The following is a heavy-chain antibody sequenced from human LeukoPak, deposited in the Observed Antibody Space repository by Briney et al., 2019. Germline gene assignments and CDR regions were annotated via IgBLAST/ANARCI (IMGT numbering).Heavy chain of an antibody. V-gene: IGHV1-8*01. D-gene: IGHD5-12*01. J-gene: IGHJ4*02. CDR3: ARRKIHSGYDWVFDY. CDR2: MNPNSGNT. CDR1: GYTFTSYD. Sequence: GASVKVSCKASGYTFTSYDINWVRQATGQGLEWMGWMNPNSGNTGYAQKFQGRVTMTRNTSISTAYMELSSLGSEDTAVYYCARRKIHSGYDWVFDYWGQGPLVTVSS.